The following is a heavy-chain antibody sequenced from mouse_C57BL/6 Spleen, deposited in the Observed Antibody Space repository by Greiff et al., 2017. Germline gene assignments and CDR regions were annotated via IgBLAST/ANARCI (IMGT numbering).Heavy chain of an antibody. J-gene: IGHJ4*01. Sequence: VQLVESGAELARPGASVKLSCKASGYSFTSYGISWVKQRTGKGLEWIGEIYPRCGNTYYNKKFKGKATLTADKSSSTAYMELRSLTSEASAVYFCSASVPDYWGQGTSVTVSS. V-gene: IGHV1-81*01. CDR3: SASVPDY. CDR2: IYPRCGNT. CDR1: GYSFTSYG.